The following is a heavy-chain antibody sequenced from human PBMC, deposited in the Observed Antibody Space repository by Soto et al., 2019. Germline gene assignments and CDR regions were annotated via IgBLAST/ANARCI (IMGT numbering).Heavy chain of an antibody. Sequence: PSETLSLTCSLSGGSLSSGHYYWTWICQPPGKGLEWIGYFYYSGSTYYNPSLKSRLTISKDRTKNQFSLNLTSVTAADTAVYYCARAGATTAAGYYYYGLDVWGQGTTVTVSS. D-gene: IGHD4-17*01. J-gene: IGHJ6*02. CDR1: GGSLSSGHYY. V-gene: IGHV4-30-4*01. CDR2: FYYSGST. CDR3: ARAGATTAAGYYYYGLDV.